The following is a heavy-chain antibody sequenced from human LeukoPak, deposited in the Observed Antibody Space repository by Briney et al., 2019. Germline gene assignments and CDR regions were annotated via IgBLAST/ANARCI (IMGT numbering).Heavy chain of an antibody. CDR3: ARVEEGYGSGRRENYYYYYMDV. Sequence: PSETLSLTCTVSGGSISSYYWSWIRQPPGKGLEWIGYIYYSGSTNYDPSLKSRVIISVDTSKNQFSLKLSSVTAADTAVYYCARVEEGYGSGRRENYYYYYMDVWGKGTTVTISS. J-gene: IGHJ6*03. CDR1: GGSISSYY. D-gene: IGHD3-10*01. CDR2: IYYSGST. V-gene: IGHV4-59*01.